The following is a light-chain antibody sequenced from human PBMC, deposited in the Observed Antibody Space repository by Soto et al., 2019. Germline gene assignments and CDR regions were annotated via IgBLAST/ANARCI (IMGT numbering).Light chain of an antibody. V-gene: IGLV2-14*02. J-gene: IGLJ1*01. CDR2: EGS. CDR3: FSYTSSGTYV. CDR1: SSDVGSYNL. Sequence: SVLTQPASVSGSPGQSITISCTGTSSDVGSYNLVSWYQQHPGKAPKLMIYEGSKRPSGVSNRFSGSKSGNTASLTISGLQAEDETDYYCFSYTSSGTYVFGTGTKVTV.